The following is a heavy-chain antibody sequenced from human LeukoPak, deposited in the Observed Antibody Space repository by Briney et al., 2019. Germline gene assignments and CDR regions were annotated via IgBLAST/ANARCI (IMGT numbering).Heavy chain of an antibody. J-gene: IGHJ5*02. CDR1: GYTFTSSD. Sequence: ASVKASCKASGYTFTSSDINWVRQAPGQGLEWMGWMNPSSGNTGYTQKFQGRVTITRNTSISTAYMELNNLRSEDTAVYYCARYLLAVRRGSWFDPWGQGTLVTVSS. V-gene: IGHV1-8*03. D-gene: IGHD6-6*01. CDR2: MNPSSGNT. CDR3: ARYLLAVRRGSWFDP.